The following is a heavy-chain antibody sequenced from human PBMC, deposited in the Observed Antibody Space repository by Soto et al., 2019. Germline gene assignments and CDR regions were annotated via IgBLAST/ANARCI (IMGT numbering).Heavy chain of an antibody. CDR2: ISYDGSNK. J-gene: IGHJ4*02. D-gene: IGHD6-13*01. V-gene: IGHV3-30-3*01. Sequence: GGSLRLSCAASGFTFSSYAMHWVRQAPGKGLEWVAVISYDGSNKYYADSVKGRFTISRDNSKNTLYLQMNSLRAEDTAVYYCAREYSSSWAHAYFAYWGQGTLVTVSS. CDR3: AREYSSSWAHAYFAY. CDR1: GFTFSSYA.